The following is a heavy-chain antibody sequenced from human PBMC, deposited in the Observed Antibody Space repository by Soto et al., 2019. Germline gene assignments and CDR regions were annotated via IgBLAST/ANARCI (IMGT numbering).Heavy chain of an antibody. CDR1: GYAFTSYG. CDR2: ISAYNGNT. V-gene: IGHV1-18*01. J-gene: IGHJ4*02. Sequence: QVQLVQSGAEVKKPGASVKVSCKASGYAFTSYGLSWVRQAPGQGLEWMGWISAYNGNTNYAQKFQGRVTMTTDTSTSTGYMDLRSLRSDDTAVYYCARDDTAMTLPFDYWGQGTLVTVSS. CDR3: ARDDTAMTLPFDY. D-gene: IGHD5-18*01.